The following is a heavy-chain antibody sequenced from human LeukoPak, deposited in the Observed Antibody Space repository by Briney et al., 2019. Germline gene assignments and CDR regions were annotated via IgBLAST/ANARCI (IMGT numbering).Heavy chain of an antibody. CDR2: FSGSGGNT. Sequence: RGALRLSCAASGFTFSSYAISWVRQAPGKGLEWVSTFSGSGGNTYYADSVKGRFTISRDNSKNTLYLQMNSLRAEDTDVYYCAKSSYYDSSGYWDYWGQGTLVSVSS. J-gene: IGHJ4*02. D-gene: IGHD3-22*01. CDR3: AKSSYYDSSGYWDY. V-gene: IGHV3-23*01. CDR1: GFTFSSYA.